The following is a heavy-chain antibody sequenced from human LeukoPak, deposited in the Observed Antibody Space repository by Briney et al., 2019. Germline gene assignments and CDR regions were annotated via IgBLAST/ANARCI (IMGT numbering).Heavy chain of an antibody. CDR1: GYTFTSYG. J-gene: IGHJ5*02. V-gene: IGHV1-18*01. CDR3: ARDNQFIVVPAAMRSSWFDP. CDR2: ISAYNGNT. D-gene: IGHD2-2*01. Sequence: ASVKVSCKASGYTFTSYGISWVRQAPGQGLEWMGWISAYNGNTNYAQKLQGRVTMTTDTSTSTAYMELRSLRSDDTVVYYCARDNQFIVVPAAMRSSWFDPWGQGTLVTLSS.